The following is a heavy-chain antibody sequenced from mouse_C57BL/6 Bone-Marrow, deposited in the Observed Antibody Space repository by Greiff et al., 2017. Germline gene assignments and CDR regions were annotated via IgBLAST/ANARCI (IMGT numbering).Heavy chain of an antibody. CDR2: ICSGGSE. J-gene: IGHJ3*01. V-gene: IGHV2-4*01. Sequence: QVQLQQSGPGLVQPSQSLSITCTVSGFSLTSYGVHWVRQPPGKGLEWLGVICSGGSEDYNAAFISRLSTSKDNSKRKVCVKMNSLQADDSAIYYWASPNYYYGSAAWSADWGQGTLVTVSA. CDR3: ASPNYYYGSAAWSAD. CDR1: GFSLTSYG. D-gene: IGHD1-1*01.